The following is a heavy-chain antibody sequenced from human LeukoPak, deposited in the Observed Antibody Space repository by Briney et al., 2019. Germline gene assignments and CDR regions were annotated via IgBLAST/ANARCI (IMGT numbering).Heavy chain of an antibody. CDR2: IYFSGTT. D-gene: IGHD6-19*01. CDR3: ARLSHPSGSDWFFDY. V-gene: IGHV4-59*08. Sequence: SETLSLTCTVSGDSISNYYWSWIRQPPGKGLDWIGYIYFSGTTNYNPSLKSRVTMSVDTSKNQFSLKLTSMTAADTAVYFCARLSHPSGSDWFFDYWGQGSLVTVSS. J-gene: IGHJ4*02. CDR1: GDSISNYY.